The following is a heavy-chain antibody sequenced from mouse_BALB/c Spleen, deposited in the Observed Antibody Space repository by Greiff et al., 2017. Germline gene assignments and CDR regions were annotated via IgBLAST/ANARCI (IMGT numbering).Heavy chain of an antibody. J-gene: IGHJ4*01. Sequence: DVKLVESGGGLVKPGGSLKLSCAASGFTFSDYYMYWVRQTPEKRLEWVATISDGGSYTYYPDSVKGRFTISRDNAKNNLYLQMSSLKSEDTAMYYCARDYYGSDMDYWGQGTSVTVSS. D-gene: IGHD1-1*01. CDR2: ISDGGSYT. CDR1: GFTFSDYY. CDR3: ARDYYGSDMDY. V-gene: IGHV5-4*02.